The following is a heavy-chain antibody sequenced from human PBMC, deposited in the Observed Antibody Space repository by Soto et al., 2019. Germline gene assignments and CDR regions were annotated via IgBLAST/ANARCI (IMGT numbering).Heavy chain of an antibody. D-gene: IGHD3-22*01. J-gene: IGHJ6*02. CDR3: ARRAWDSYYAIDV. V-gene: IGHV3-30*09. CDR1: GFKYTDFA. CDR2: ISYDGSDK. Sequence: VQLVESGEGEVQPGRSLRLSCAASGFKYTDFALHWVRQAPGKGLEWVAIISYDGSDKYYADSVKGRFVISRDNPKNTLYLEMNSLRPEDTAVYFCARRAWDSYYAIDVWGQGTTVTVFS.